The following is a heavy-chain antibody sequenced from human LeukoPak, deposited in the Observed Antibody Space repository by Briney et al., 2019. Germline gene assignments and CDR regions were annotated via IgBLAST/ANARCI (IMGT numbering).Heavy chain of an antibody. CDR1: GYTFTSYY. J-gene: IGHJ6*02. V-gene: IGHV1-69*13. D-gene: IGHD2-8*01. CDR2: IIPIFGTA. Sequence: GASVKVSCKASGYTFTSYYMHWVRQAPGQGLEWMGGIIPIFGTANYAQKFQGRVTITADESTSTAYMELSSLRSEDAAVYYCARGLMTPGSPNVPRDYYYYGMDVWGQGTTVTVSS. CDR3: ARGLMTPGSPNVPRDYYYYGMDV.